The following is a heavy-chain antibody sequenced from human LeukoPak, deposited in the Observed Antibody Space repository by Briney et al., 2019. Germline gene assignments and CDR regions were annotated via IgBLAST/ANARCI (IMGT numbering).Heavy chain of an antibody. CDR2: INHSGST. CDR3: ARDPLRYFDWSGGLGWYFDY. J-gene: IGHJ4*02. CDR1: GGSFSGYY. Sequence: SETLSLTCAVYGGSFSGYYWSWIRQPPGKGLEWIGEINHSGSTNYNPSLKSRVTISVDTSKNQFSLKPSSVTAADTAVYYCARDPLRYFDWSGGLGWYFDYWGQGTLVTVSS. V-gene: IGHV4-34*01. D-gene: IGHD3-9*01.